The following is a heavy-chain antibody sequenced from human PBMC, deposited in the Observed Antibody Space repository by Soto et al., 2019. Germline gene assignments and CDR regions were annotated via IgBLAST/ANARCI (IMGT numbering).Heavy chain of an antibody. CDR2: ISSSSSTI. V-gene: IGHV3-48*01. J-gene: IGHJ3*02. CDR3: ARDSPYYDYIWGSYRGGGGDDAFDI. Sequence: PGGSLRLSCAASGFTFSSYSMNWVRQAPGKGLEWVSYISSSSSTIYYADSAKGRFTISRDNAKNSLYLQMNSLRAEDTAVYYCARDSPYYDYIWGSYRGGGGDDAFDIWGQGTMVTVSS. D-gene: IGHD3-16*02. CDR1: GFTFSSYS.